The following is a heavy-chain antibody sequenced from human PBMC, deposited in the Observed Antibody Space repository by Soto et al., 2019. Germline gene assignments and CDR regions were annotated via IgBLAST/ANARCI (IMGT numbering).Heavy chain of an antibody. Sequence: RSQNLSLPCAISGDSVSGNSAAWNWIRQSPSRGLEWLGRTYYRSRWYNDYAVSVKSRITVTPDKTKNQISLHLNSVTREDTAVYYFAREFPYYVSSDSYRDCWGSGVLDTISS. D-gene: IGHD3-16*01. V-gene: IGHV6-1*01. CDR1: GDSVSGNSAA. J-gene: IGHJ4*03. CDR2: TYYRSRWYN. CDR3: AREFPYYVSSDSYRDC.